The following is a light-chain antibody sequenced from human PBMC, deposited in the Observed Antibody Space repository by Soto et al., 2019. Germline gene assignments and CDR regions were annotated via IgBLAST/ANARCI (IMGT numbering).Light chain of an antibody. V-gene: IGLV2-14*03. CDR2: DVS. CDR1: SSDIGAYNS. Sequence: QSALTQPASVSASPGQSITISCTGTSSDIGAYNSVSWYQQHPGKAPQLMIYDVSYRPSGISSRFSGSKSGNTASLTISGLRADADADYYCASYTSARIRVFGGGTKLTVL. CDR3: ASYTSARIRV. J-gene: IGLJ2*01.